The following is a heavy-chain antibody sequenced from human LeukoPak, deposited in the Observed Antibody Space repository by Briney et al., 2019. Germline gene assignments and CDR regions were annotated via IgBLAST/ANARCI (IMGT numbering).Heavy chain of an antibody. D-gene: IGHD3-22*01. Sequence: GASVKVSCKASGYTFTSYGISWVRQAPGQGLEWMGWISAYNGNTNYAQKLQGRVTMTTDTSTNTAYMELRSLRSDDTAVYYCARDPSNSSGFHPHSDYWGQGTLVTVSS. CDR1: GYTFTSYG. CDR2: ISAYNGNT. V-gene: IGHV1-18*01. CDR3: ARDPSNSSGFHPHSDY. J-gene: IGHJ4*02.